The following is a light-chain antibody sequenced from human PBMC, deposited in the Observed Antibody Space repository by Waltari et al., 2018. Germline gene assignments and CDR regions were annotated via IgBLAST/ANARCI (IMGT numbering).Light chain of an antibody. CDR3: CSYTTSSTWV. V-gene: IGLV2-14*01. J-gene: IGLJ2*01. CDR2: GVG. Sequence: QSAPTQPPSVSGSPGQSVTISCTGTNSDIGGYNYVSWYQQHPGKAPKLMIYGVGNRPSGVSDRFSASKSGNTASLTISGLQAEDEADYYCCSYTTSSTWVFGGGTRLTVL. CDR1: NSDIGGYNY.